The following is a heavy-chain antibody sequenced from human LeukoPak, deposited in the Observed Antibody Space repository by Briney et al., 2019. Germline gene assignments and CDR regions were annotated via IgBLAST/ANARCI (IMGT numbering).Heavy chain of an antibody. CDR2: IWYDGSNK. CDR3: ARGVHYDILTGYHPDYYYYGMDV. V-gene: IGHV3-33*01. CDR1: GFTFSSYG. J-gene: IGHJ6*02. D-gene: IGHD3-9*01. Sequence: GGSLRLSCAASGFTFSSYGMHWVRQAPGKGLEWVAVIWYDGSNKYYADSVKGRFTISRDNSKNTLYLQMNSLRAQDTAVYYCARGVHYDILTGYHPDYYYYGMDVWGQGTTVTASS.